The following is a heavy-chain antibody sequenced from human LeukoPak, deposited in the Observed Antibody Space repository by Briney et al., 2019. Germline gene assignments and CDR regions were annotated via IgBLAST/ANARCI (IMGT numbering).Heavy chain of an antibody. J-gene: IGHJ4*02. CDR1: GGSFSGYY. CDR3: ARGQAAAGYSPFDY. Sequence: PSETLSLTCAVYGGSFSGYYWSWIRQPPGKGLEWIGEINHSGSTNYNPSLKSRVTISVDTSKNQFSLKLSSVTAADTAVYYCARGQAAAGYSPFDYWGQETLVTVSS. D-gene: IGHD6-13*01. V-gene: IGHV4-34*01. CDR2: INHSGST.